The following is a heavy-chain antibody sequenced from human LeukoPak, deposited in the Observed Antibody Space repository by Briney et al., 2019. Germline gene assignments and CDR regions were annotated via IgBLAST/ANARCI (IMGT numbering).Heavy chain of an antibody. D-gene: IGHD2-2*01. CDR1: GFTFSSYW. J-gene: IGHJ6*02. Sequence: GGSLRLSWAASGFTFSSYWMSWVRQAPVKGLEWVANIKQDGSEKYYVDSVKGRFTISRDNAKNSLYLQMNSLRAEDTAVYYCARDFPSDIVVVPAATLYYYYGMDVWGQGTTVTVSS. CDR3: ARDFPSDIVVVPAATLYYYYGMDV. CDR2: IKQDGSEK. V-gene: IGHV3-7*01.